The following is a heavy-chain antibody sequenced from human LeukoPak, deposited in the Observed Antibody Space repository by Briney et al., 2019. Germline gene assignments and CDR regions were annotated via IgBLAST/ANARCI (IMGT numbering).Heavy chain of an antibody. V-gene: IGHV3-33*01. CDR2: IWYDGSNK. CDR1: GFTFSSYG. CDR3: ARELGYYYYGMDV. Sequence: PGGSLRLSCAASGFTFSSYGMHWVRQAPGKGLEWVAVIWYDGSNKYYADSVKGRFTISRDNSKNTLYLQMNSLRAEDTAVYYCARELGYYYYGMDVWGQGTTVTVSS. D-gene: IGHD7-27*01. J-gene: IGHJ6*02.